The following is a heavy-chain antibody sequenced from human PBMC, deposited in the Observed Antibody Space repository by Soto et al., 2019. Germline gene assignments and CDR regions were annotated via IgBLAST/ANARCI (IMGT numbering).Heavy chain of an antibody. J-gene: IGHJ4*02. CDR3: ARDLEFRDGNISHLDY. D-gene: IGHD3-10*01. V-gene: IGHV1-69*13. CDR2: IIPIIGTP. Sequence: SVKVSCKASGGTFRNHVFNWVRQAPGQGLEWMGGIIPIIGTPNYAQKSQGRVTITADASTSTVYLEVSSLRSQDTAVYYCARDLEFRDGNISHLDYWGQGTLVTVSS. CDR1: GGTFRNHV.